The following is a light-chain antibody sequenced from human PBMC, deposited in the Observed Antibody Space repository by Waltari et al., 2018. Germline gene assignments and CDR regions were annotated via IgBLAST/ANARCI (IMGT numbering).Light chain of an antibody. CDR1: NIGSKR. CDR2: DDS. V-gene: IGLV3-21*02. J-gene: IGLJ2*01. CDR3: QVLDTSSDVVV. Sequence: SYVLTQPPSVSVAPGQTARITCGGNNIGSKRVHWYQQKSGQAPVLVVYDDSDRPPGIPERFSGSNSGNTATLTISRVEAGDEADYYCQVLDTSSDVVVFGGGTKLTVL.